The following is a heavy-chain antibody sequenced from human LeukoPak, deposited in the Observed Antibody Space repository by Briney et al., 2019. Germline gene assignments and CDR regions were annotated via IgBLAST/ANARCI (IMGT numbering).Heavy chain of an antibody. CDR1: GGPISSYY. Sequence: SETLSHTCTVSGGPISSYYWSWIRQPPGKGLEWIGYIYYSGSTNYNPSLKSRVTISVDTSKNQFSLKLSSVTAADTAVYYCARVPQLLWFGAPGYFDYWGQGTLVTVSS. D-gene: IGHD3-10*01. V-gene: IGHV4-59*01. CDR2: IYYSGST. J-gene: IGHJ4*02. CDR3: ARVPQLLWFGAPGYFDY.